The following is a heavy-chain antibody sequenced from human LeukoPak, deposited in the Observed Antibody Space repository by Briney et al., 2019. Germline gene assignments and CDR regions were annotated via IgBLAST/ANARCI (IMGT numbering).Heavy chain of an antibody. CDR3: ARTAKYQLGGFDP. CDR1: GFTFDDYA. D-gene: IGHD3-16*01. J-gene: IGHJ5*02. Sequence: PGGSLRLSCAASGFTFDDYAMHWVRQAPGKGLEWVSGISWNSGSIGYADSVKGRFTISRDNAKNSLYLQMNSLRAEDTALYYCARTAKYQLGGFDPWGQGTLVTVSS. V-gene: IGHV3-9*01. CDR2: ISWNSGSI.